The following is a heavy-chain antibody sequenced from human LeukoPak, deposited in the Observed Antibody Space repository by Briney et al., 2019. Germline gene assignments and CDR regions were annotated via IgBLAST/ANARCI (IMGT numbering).Heavy chain of an antibody. Sequence: PGGSLRLSCAASGFIFSNFAMHWVRQAPGKGLEWVALISYDGSHTYYADSMKGRFTISRDNSRNVLYLQMTSLSGDDSAVYYCAREEQELVRDYYYYMDVWGKGTTVTVPS. CDR1: GFIFSNFA. CDR2: ISYDGSHT. V-gene: IGHV3-30*01. CDR3: AREEQELVRDYYYYMDV. D-gene: IGHD6-13*01. J-gene: IGHJ6*03.